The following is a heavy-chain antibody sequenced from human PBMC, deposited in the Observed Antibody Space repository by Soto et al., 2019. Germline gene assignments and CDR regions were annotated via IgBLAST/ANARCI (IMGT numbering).Heavy chain of an antibody. Sequence: PSETLSLTCTVSGGSISSYYWSWIRQPPGKGLEWIGYIYYSGSTFYTPSLKSRVSVSVDTSKNQFSLRLNSVTATDTAVYYCARDKATGINCFDPWGQGTLVTVSS. V-gene: IGHV4-30-4*01. D-gene: IGHD4-4*01. CDR3: ARDKATGINCFDP. CDR1: GGSISSYY. J-gene: IGHJ5*02. CDR2: IYYSGST.